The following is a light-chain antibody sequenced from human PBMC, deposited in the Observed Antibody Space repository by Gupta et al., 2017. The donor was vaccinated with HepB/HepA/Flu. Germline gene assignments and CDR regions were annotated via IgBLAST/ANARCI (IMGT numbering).Light chain of an antibody. CDR3: QLWDDFSFHLV. V-gene: IGLV3-21*04. CDR1: NIGGKS. CDR2: YDS. Sequence: SFVLTHPPSVSVAPGQTARITCGGDNIGGKSVFWYQQRPGQAPVLVIYYDSDRPSGIPERFSGSNSGNTATLTINRVEAGDAADYYCQLWDDFSFHLVFGGGTKLTVL. J-gene: IGLJ2*01.